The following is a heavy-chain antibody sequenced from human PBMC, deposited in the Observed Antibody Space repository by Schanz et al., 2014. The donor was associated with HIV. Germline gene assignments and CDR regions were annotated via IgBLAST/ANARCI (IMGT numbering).Heavy chain of an antibody. CDR2: ISGDNGKT. J-gene: IGHJ4*02. D-gene: IGHD1-20*01. V-gene: IGHV1-18*01. CDR3: AREGDGASITGTADY. Sequence: QVLLVQSGGVVKKPGGSVVLSCKASGYTFSNYGVSWVRQAPGQGLEWMGGISGDNGKTKYAQKIQARVTMTTDTSSSTAYMELRSLSSDDTAVYYCAREGDGASITGTADYWGQGTLVTVSS. CDR1: GYTFSNYG.